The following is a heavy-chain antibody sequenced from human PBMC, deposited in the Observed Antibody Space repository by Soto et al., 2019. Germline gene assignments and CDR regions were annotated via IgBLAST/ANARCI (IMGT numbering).Heavy chain of an antibody. V-gene: IGHV4-30-2*01. CDR3: ARERGGYGLFDS. J-gene: IGHJ4*02. CDR1: GGSISNAAYS. D-gene: IGHD5-18*01. Sequence: SATLSLTCTVSGGSISNAAYSWSWIRQPPGKGLEWIGYIYPSGMPFYNPSLRSRVTISIDRSNDQFSLNLKSVTAADTAVYYCARERGGYGLFDSWGQGTLVTVSS. CDR2: IYPSGMP.